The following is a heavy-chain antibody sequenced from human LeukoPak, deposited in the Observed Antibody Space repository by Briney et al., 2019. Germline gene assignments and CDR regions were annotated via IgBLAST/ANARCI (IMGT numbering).Heavy chain of an antibody. CDR2: IDISGGPT. J-gene: IGHJ4*02. CDR3: ARVSDGNGYPQIPFDY. Sequence: GGSLRLSCAASGFAFSTFGMSWVRQAPRKGPEWVSTIDISGGPTYYADSVKGRFTISRDNSKNSLYLQMTSLRAEDTAVYYGARVSDGNGYPQIPFDYWGQGTLVTVSS. V-gene: IGHV3-23*01. D-gene: IGHD3-22*01. CDR1: GFAFSTFG.